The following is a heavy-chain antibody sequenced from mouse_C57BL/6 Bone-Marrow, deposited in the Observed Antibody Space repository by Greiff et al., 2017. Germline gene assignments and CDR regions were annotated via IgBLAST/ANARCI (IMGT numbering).Heavy chain of an antibody. D-gene: IGHD1-1*01. V-gene: IGHV1-9*01. CDR2: ILPGSGST. J-gene: IGHJ3*01. Sequence: QFQLQQSGAELMKPGASVKLSCKATGYTFTGYWIEWVKQRPGHGLEWIGEILPGSGSTNYNEKFKGKATFTADTSSNTAYMQLSSLTTEDSAIYYCAIKVIYYYGGIYVSWFGYWGHGTLVTVSA. CDR1: GYTFTGYW. CDR3: AIKVIYYYGGIYVSWFGY.